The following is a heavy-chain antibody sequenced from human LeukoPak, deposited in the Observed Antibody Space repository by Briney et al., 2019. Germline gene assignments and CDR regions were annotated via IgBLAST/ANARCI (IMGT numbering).Heavy chain of an antibody. Sequence: GGSLRLSCAASGFTFSNFAMHWVRQAPGKGLEWVAIISYDGSNQYYADSVKGRFTISRDSSQNTLYLQMNSLRAEDTAVYYCAREGASGYLDYWGQGTLVTVSS. CDR2: ISYDGSNQ. D-gene: IGHD3-22*01. V-gene: IGHV3-30*04. CDR3: AREGASGYLDY. CDR1: GFTFSNFA. J-gene: IGHJ4*02.